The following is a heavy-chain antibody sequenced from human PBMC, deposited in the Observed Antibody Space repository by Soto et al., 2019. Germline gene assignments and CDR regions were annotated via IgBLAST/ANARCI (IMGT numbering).Heavy chain of an antibody. CDR2: ISYDGSNK. Sequence: GGSLRLSCAASGFTFSSYGMHWVRQAPGKGLEWVAVISYDGSNKYYADSVKGRFTISRDNSKNTLYLQMNSLRAEDTAVYHCVGGPAAIVWDAFDIWGQGTMVTVSS. D-gene: IGHD2-2*01. V-gene: IGHV3-30*03. CDR1: GFTFSSYG. J-gene: IGHJ3*02. CDR3: VGGPAAIVWDAFDI.